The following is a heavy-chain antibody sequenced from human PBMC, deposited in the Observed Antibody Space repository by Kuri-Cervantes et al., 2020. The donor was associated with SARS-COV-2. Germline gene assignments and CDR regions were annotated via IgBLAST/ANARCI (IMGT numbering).Heavy chain of an antibody. V-gene: IGHV3-15*01. Sequence: GGSLRLSCAASGFTFSSYEMNWVRQAPGKGLEWVGRIKSKTDGGTTDYAAPVKGRFTISRDDSKNTLYLQMNSLKTEDTAVYYCTTEGRGLLRGNYFDYWGQGTLVTVSS. D-gene: IGHD3-22*01. CDR1: GFTFSSYE. CDR3: TTEGRGLLRGNYFDY. CDR2: IKSKTDGGTT. J-gene: IGHJ4*02.